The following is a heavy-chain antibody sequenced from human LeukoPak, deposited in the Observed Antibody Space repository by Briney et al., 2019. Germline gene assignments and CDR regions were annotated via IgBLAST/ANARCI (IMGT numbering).Heavy chain of an antibody. J-gene: IGHJ4*02. CDR1: GYTFTGYY. Sequence: ASVKVSCKASGYTFTGYYMHWVRQAPGQGLEWMGWISAYNSDTNYAQKLQGRVTMTTDTSTSTAYMELRSLRSDDTAVYYCARTSHNIERAGTIPSRIYYFYYCGQETLVTVSS. V-gene: IGHV1-18*04. D-gene: IGHD6-13*01. CDR2: ISAYNSDT. CDR3: ARTSHNIERAGTIPSRIYYFYY.